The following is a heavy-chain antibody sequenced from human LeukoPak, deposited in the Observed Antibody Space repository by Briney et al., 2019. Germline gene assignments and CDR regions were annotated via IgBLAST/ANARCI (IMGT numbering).Heavy chain of an antibody. CDR1: GGSISSSNW. J-gene: IGHJ4*02. CDR3: ARDRQQLVRGEYYFDY. D-gene: IGHD6-13*01. CDR2: IYHSGST. V-gene: IGHV4-4*02. Sequence: SETLSLTCAVSGGSISSSNWWSWVRPPPGKGLEWIGEIYHSGSTNYNPSLKSRVTISVDKSKNQFSLKLSSVTAADTAVYYCARDRQQLVRGEYYFDYWGQGTLVTVSS.